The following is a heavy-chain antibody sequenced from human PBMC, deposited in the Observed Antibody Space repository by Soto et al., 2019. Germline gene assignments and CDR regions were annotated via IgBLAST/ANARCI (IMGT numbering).Heavy chain of an antibody. CDR2: IDWDDDK. CDR3: ARHYFGSGSYFDY. CDR1: GFSLSTSGMR. V-gene: IGHV2-70*04. Sequence: SGPTLVNPTQTLALTCTYSGFSLSTSGMRMGWVRQPPGKALEWLARIDWDDDKFYSTSLKTRLAIFKDTSKNQVVLTMTNMDTVDTATYYCARHYFGSGSYFDYWGQGALVTVPQ. D-gene: IGHD3-10*01. J-gene: IGHJ4*02.